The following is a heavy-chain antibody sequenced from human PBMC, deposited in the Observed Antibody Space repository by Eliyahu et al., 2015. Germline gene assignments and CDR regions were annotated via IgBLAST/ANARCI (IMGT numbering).Heavy chain of an antibody. Sequence: EVQLVESGGGLVQPGRSLSLSCAASGFTFXDYAMHWVRQAPGKGLEWVSGISWNSGSIGYADSVKGRFTISRDNAKNSLYPQMNSLRAEDTALYYCAKAMGAAAGTGSDFDYWGQGTLVTVSS. CDR3: AKAMGAAAGTGSDFDY. V-gene: IGHV3-9*01. CDR2: ISWNSGSI. J-gene: IGHJ4*02. D-gene: IGHD6-13*01. CDR1: GFTFXDYA.